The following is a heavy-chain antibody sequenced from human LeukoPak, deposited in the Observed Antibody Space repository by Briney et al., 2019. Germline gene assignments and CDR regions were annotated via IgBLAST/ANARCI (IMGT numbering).Heavy chain of an antibody. CDR3: ARWVEGGTYFDY. CDR2: MHHSGST. V-gene: IGHV4-59*13. D-gene: IGHD3-16*01. Sequence: SETLSLTCTVSGGSISSYFWSWFRKSPGKGRDWIGFMHHSGSTNYNPSLKSRVTISVDTSKNQFSLKLSSVTAADTAVYYCARWVEGGTYFDYWGQGTLVTVSS. J-gene: IGHJ4*02. CDR1: GGSISSYF.